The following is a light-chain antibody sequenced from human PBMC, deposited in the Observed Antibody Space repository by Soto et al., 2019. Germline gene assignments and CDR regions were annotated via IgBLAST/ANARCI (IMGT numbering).Light chain of an antibody. CDR2: GNN. CDR3: AAWDDSLNGYV. CDR1: RSNIGSNT. V-gene: IGLV1-44*01. J-gene: IGLJ1*01. Sequence: QSVLTQPPSASGTPGQRVTISCSGSRSNIGSNTVDWYQQLPETALKLLIYGNNQWPSGVPDRFSGSKSGTSASLAISGLQSEDEADYYCAAWDDSLNGYVFGTGTKLTVL.